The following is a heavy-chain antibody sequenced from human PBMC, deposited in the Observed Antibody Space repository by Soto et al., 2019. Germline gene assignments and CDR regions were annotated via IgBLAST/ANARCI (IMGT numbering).Heavy chain of an antibody. CDR2: ISSSSSYI. D-gene: IGHD3-3*01. V-gene: IGHV3-21*01. CDR3: ARDSVPYYDRTRYFDY. CDR1: GFTFRSYS. J-gene: IGHJ4*02. Sequence: PGGSLRLSSAASGFTFRSYSMNWVRQAPGKGLEWVSSISSSSSYIYYADSVKGRFTISRDNAKNSLCLQMNSLRAEDTAVYYCARDSVPYYDRTRYFDYWGQGTLVTVSS.